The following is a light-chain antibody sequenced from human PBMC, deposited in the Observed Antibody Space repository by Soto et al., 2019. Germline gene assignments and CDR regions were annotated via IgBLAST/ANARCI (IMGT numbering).Light chain of an antibody. Sequence: TQSPSSLSASVGDRVTITCRASQYIHTHLAWYQQKPGQAPRLLIYDASNRATGIPARFSGSGSGTDFTLTISSLEPEDFAVYYCQQRSNWPPTFGQGTRLEIK. V-gene: IGKV3-11*01. CDR1: QYIHTH. CDR2: DAS. CDR3: QQRSNWPPT. J-gene: IGKJ5*01.